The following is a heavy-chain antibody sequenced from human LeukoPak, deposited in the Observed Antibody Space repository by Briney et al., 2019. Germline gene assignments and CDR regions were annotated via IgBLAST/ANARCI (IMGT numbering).Heavy chain of an antibody. D-gene: IGHD4-17*01. CDR3: ARDRDYGDYPNWFDP. CDR2: IYYSGST. CDR1: GGSISSGGYY. Sequence: SQTLSLTCTVSGGSISSGGYYWSWIRQHPGKGLEWIGYIYYSGSTYYNPSLKSRVTISVDTSKNQFSLKLSSVTAADTAVYYCARDRDYGDYPNWFDPWGQGTLVTVSS. J-gene: IGHJ5*02. V-gene: IGHV4-31*03.